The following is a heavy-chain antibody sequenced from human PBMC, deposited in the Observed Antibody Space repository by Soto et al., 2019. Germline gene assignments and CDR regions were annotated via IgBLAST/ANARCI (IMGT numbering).Heavy chain of an antibody. Sequence: QVQLVQSGAEVRMPGASVKVSCKASGYSFTTYALHWVRQAPGQRLEWMAWIDAGNGNTKYSQKFQGRVTVTRDTIASTIYMQLSSLKSEDTAVFYCAGKLPGTGGAFDIWGQGTAVTVSS. D-gene: IGHD1-1*01. CDR3: AGKLPGTGGAFDI. J-gene: IGHJ3*02. CDR2: IDAGNGNT. V-gene: IGHV1-3*01. CDR1: GYSFTTYA.